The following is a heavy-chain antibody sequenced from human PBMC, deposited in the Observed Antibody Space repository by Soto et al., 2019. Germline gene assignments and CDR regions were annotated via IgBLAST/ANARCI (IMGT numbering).Heavy chain of an antibody. D-gene: IGHD1-26*01. V-gene: IGHV6-1*01. Sequence: PSQTLSLTCAISGDSVSSNSAAWNWIRQSPPRGLEWLGRTYYRSKWYNDYAVSVKSRITINPDTSKNQFSLQLNSVTPEDTAVYYCARAVSSWEILPVYYSYGMDVWGQGTTVTVSS. CDR2: TYYRSKWYN. J-gene: IGHJ6*02. CDR1: GDSVSSNSAA. CDR3: ARAVSSWEILPVYYSYGMDV.